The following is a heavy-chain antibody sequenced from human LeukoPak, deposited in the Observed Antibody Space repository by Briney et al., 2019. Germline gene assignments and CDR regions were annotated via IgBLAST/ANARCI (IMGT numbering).Heavy chain of an antibody. CDR2: LYDSGNT. CDR1: GDSDSTTHYY. V-gene: IGHV4-30-4*01. D-gene: IGHD2-2*01. J-gene: IGHJ3*02. Sequence: SQTLSLTCTVSGDSDSTTHYYWTWIRQPPGRGLEWIGYLYDSGNTYSNPPLKSRVTISVNPSNNQVSLKLRSVTAAETAVYYCARVGYCSSASCYSPGAFDIWGQGTMVTVFS. CDR3: ARVGYCSSASCYSPGAFDI.